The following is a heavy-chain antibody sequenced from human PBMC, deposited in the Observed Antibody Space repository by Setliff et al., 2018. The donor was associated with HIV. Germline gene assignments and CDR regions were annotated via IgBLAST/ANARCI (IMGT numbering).Heavy chain of an antibody. Sequence: ASVKVSCKASGYTFTGYYMHWVRQAPGQGLEWMGWINPNNGDTNYEQRFQGRVTMTRDTSITTVYMVLNRLTPGDTAVYYCASPYENNSGPDYWGQGTPVTVSS. J-gene: IGHJ4*02. CDR2: INPNNGDT. CDR3: ASPYENNSGPDY. V-gene: IGHV1-2*02. CDR1: GYTFTGYY. D-gene: IGHD7-27*01.